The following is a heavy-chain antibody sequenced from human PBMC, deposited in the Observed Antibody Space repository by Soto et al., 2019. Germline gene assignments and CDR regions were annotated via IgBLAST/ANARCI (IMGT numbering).Heavy chain of an antibody. D-gene: IGHD6-19*01. V-gene: IGHV3-33*01. J-gene: IGHJ4*02. CDR3: ARVGNGWYFDY. CDR1: GFTFSNYG. CDR2: IWYDGSNK. Sequence: QVQLVESGGGVVQHGRSLRLSCATSGFTFSNYGMHWVRQAPGKGLDGVAIIWYDGSNKYYADSVKGRFTISRDNSKNTLYLQMNSLRAEDTAVYYCARVGNGWYFDYWGQGTLVTVSS.